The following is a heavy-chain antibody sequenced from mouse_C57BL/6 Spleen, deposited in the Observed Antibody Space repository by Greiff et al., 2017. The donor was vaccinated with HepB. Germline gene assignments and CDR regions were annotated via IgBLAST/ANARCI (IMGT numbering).Heavy chain of an antibody. V-gene: IGHV1-61*01. CDR3: ARPYSNYEGNWYFDV. J-gene: IGHJ1*03. CDR1: GYTFTSYW. CDR2: IYPSDSET. D-gene: IGHD2-5*01. Sequence: QVQLKQPGAELVRPGSSVKLSCKASGYTFTSYWMDWVKQRPGQGLEWIGNIYPSDSETHYNQKFKDKATLTVDKSSSTAYMQLSSLTSEDSAVYYCARPYSNYEGNWYFDVWGTGTTVTVSS.